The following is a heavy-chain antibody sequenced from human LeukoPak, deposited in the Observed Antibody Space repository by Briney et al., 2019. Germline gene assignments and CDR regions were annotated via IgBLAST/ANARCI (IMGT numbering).Heavy chain of an antibody. CDR1: GFTFSSYA. CDR2: ISYDGSNK. Sequence: GGSLRLSCAASGFTFSSYAMHWVRQAPGKGLEWVAVISYDGSNKYYADSVKGRFTISRDNSKNTLYLRMNSLRAEDTAVYYCARAKVAAAGAAFDYWGQGTLVTVSS. J-gene: IGHJ4*02. CDR3: ARAKVAAAGAAFDY. V-gene: IGHV3-30*04. D-gene: IGHD6-13*01.